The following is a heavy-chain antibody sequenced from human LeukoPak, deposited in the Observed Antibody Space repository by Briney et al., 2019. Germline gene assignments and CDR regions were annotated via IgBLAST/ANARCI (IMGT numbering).Heavy chain of an antibody. CDR1: GFTFSSYN. Sequence: GGSLRLSCVASGFTFSSYNMNWVRQAPGKGLEWASCISSSSSTIYYADSVKGRFTISRDNAKNSLYLQMNSLRDEDTAVYYCARDPSLYGDYVRWFDPWGQGTLVTVSS. V-gene: IGHV3-48*02. J-gene: IGHJ5*02. D-gene: IGHD4-17*01. CDR2: ISSSSSTI. CDR3: ARDPSLYGDYVRWFDP.